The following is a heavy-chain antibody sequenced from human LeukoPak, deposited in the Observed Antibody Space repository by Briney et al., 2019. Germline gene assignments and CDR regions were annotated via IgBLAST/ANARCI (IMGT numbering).Heavy chain of an antibody. CDR2: ISAYSGNT. CDR1: GYTFTSYG. Sequence: GASVKASCKASGYTFTSYGISWVRQAPGQGLEWMGWISAYSGNTNYAQKLQGRVTMTTDTSTSTAYMELRSLRSDDTAVYYCARDRAWAFTVGYYYYYYMDVWGKGTTVTVSS. CDR3: ARDRAWAFTVGYYYYYYMDV. V-gene: IGHV1-18*01. D-gene: IGHD4-11*01. J-gene: IGHJ6*03.